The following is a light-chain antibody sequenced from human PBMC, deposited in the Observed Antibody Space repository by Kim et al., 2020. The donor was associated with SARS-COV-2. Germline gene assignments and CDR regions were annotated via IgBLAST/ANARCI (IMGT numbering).Light chain of an antibody. CDR3: QQRSNWPRAPLT. V-gene: IGKV3-11*01. CDR2: DAS. J-gene: IGKJ4*01. Sequence: EIVLTQSPATLSLSPGERATLSCRASQSVSSYLAWYQQKPGQAPRLLIYDASNRATGIPARFSGSGSGTDFTLTISSLEPEDFAVYYCQQRSNWPRAPLTFGGGTKVDIK. CDR1: QSVSSY.